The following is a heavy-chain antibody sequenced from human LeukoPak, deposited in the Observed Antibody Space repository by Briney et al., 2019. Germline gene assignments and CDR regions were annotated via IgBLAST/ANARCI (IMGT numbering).Heavy chain of an antibody. J-gene: IGHJ5*02. CDR1: GGTFSSYA. CDR2: IIPIFGTA. D-gene: IGHD3-3*01. CDR3: ARDPLGASEDNWFDP. Sequence: ASVTVSCKASGGTFSSYAISWVRQAPGQGLEWMGGIIPIFGTANYAQKFQGRVTITADESTSTAHMELSSLRSEDTAVYYCARDPLGASEDNWFDPWGQGTLVTVSS. V-gene: IGHV1-69*13.